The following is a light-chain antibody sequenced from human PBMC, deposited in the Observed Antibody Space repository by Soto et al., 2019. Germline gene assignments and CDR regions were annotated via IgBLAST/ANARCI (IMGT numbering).Light chain of an antibody. V-gene: IGLV1-40*01. CDR1: SSNIGAGYD. Sequence: QSVLTQPRSVSGAPGQRVTISCTGSSSNIGAGYDVHWYQQLPGTAPKLLISANINRPSGVPDRFSASKSDTSASLAITGLQAEDEADYYCQSYDSSLSGWVFGGGTKLTVL. CDR2: ANI. J-gene: IGLJ3*02. CDR3: QSYDSSLSGWV.